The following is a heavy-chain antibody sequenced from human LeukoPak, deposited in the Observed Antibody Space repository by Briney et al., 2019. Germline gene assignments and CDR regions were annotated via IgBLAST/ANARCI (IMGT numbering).Heavy chain of an antibody. Sequence: GGSLRLSCAASGFTSSDYALNWVRQAPGKGLEWISSITGSSYNKYYAESLKGRVTISRDNAKNSLYLQMDSLRAEDTAVYYCGVGDSSASEFDYWGQGTLVTVSS. CDR1: GFTSSDYA. V-gene: IGHV3-21*01. CDR2: ITGSSYNK. D-gene: IGHD1-26*01. J-gene: IGHJ4*02. CDR3: GVGDSSASEFDY.